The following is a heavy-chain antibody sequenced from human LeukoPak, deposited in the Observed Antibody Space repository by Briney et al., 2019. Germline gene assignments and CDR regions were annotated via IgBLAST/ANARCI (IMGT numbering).Heavy chain of an antibody. J-gene: IGHJ3*01. CDR1: GFTFSSYA. CDR3: ASRRDGYHIGAFDL. V-gene: IGHV3-30-3*01. D-gene: IGHD5-24*01. CDR2: ISYDGSNK. Sequence: GRSLRLSCAASGFTFSSYAMHWVRQAPGKGLEWVAVISYDGSNKYYADSVKGRFTISRDNSKNTLYLQMNSLRAEDTAVYYCASRRDGYHIGAFDLWGQGTVVTVSS.